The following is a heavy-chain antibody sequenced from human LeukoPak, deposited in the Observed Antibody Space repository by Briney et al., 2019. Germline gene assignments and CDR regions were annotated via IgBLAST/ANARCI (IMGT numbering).Heavy chain of an antibody. J-gene: IGHJ3*02. CDR1: GGSISSYY. CDR2: IYYSGST. CDR3: ARVVSDSSGWYAGDDAFDI. Sequence: PSETLSLTCTVSGGSISSYYWSWIRQPPGKGLEWIGYIYYSGSTNYNPSLKSRVTISVDTSKNQFSLKLSSVTAADTAVYYCARVVSDSSGWYAGDDAFDIWGQGTMVTVSS. D-gene: IGHD6-19*01. V-gene: IGHV4-59*01.